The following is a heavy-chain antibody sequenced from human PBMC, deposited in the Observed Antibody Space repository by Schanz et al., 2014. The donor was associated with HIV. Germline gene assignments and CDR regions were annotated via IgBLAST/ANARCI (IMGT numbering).Heavy chain of an antibody. V-gene: IGHV3-66*01. J-gene: IGHJ4*02. CDR3: AKRIIFGVVFPANFDY. CDR1: GFTISSNY. D-gene: IGHD3-3*01. CDR2: VYIGDST. Sequence: VQLVESGGGLVKPGGSLRLSCAVSGFTISSNYMSWVRQAPGKGLEWVSVVYIGDSTFYANSVKGRFTISRDDSKNTLYLQMNSLRAEDTAVYYCAKRIIFGVVFPANFDYWGQGTLVTVSS.